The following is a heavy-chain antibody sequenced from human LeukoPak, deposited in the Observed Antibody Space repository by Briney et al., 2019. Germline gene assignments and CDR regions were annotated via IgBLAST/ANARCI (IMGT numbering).Heavy chain of an antibody. CDR3: ARDPITMVRGVTIDY. CDR2: IYHSGST. V-gene: IGHV4-38-2*02. J-gene: IGHJ4*02. Sequence: SETLSLTCTVSGYSISSGYYWGWIRQPPGKGLEWIGSIYHSGSTYYNPSLKSRVTISVDTSKNQFSLKLSSVTAADTAVYYCARDPITMVRGVTIDYWGQGTLATVSS. D-gene: IGHD3-10*01. CDR1: GYSISSGYY.